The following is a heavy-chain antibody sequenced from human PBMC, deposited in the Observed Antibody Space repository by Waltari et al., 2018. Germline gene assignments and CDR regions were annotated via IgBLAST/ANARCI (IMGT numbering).Heavy chain of an antibody. CDR3: AKGSRGYTNYFFDS. J-gene: IGHJ4*02. D-gene: IGHD3-16*02. CDR1: GFSFLGFA. Sequence: EVQLLESAGGLVQPGEALRLSCAASGFSFLGFAMTWVRQAPGKGLGSVAPISGVAATPFYAVSVKGRFTIVRDNSRDTVYLQMNSLRVDDSAVYYCAKGSRGYTNYFFDSWGQGTLVSVSS. V-gene: IGHV3-23*01. CDR2: ISGVAATP.